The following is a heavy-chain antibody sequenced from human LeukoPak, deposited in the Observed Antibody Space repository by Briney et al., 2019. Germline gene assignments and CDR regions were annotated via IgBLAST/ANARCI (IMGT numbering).Heavy chain of an antibody. Sequence: KSSETLSLTCTVSGGSISSSSYYWGWIRQPPGKGLEWIGSIYYSGSTYYNPSLKSRVTISVDTSKNQFSLKLSSVTAADTAVYYCARVGRVTMIVVVKPDWYFDLWGRGTLVTVSS. CDR3: ARVGRVTMIVVVKPDWYFDL. CDR1: GGSISSSSYY. CDR2: IYYSGST. J-gene: IGHJ2*01. V-gene: IGHV4-39*07. D-gene: IGHD3-22*01.